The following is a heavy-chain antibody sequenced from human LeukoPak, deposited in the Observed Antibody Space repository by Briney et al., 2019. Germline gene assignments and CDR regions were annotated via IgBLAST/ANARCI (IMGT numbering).Heavy chain of an antibody. Sequence: PGGSLRLSCTVSGFTLTDQYMSWFRQSPGRGLEWISWITSSGTTTDYADSVKGRFTISRDNTKNSVYLQMSSLRADDTAVYYCARDPDYGDPYWGQGTLVTVSS. D-gene: IGHD4-17*01. J-gene: IGHJ4*02. CDR3: ARDPDYGDPY. V-gene: IGHV3-11*01. CDR2: ITSSGTTT. CDR1: GFTLTDQY.